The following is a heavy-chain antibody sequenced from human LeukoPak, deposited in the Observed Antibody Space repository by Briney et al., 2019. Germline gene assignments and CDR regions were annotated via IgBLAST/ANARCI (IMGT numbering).Heavy chain of an antibody. D-gene: IGHD5-12*01. CDR3: ARISKGANYDY. J-gene: IGHJ4*02. V-gene: IGHV3-30-3*01. CDR1: GFTFSSYA. CDR2: ISYGGSNK. Sequence: PGRSLRLSCAASGFTFSSYAMHWVRQAPGKGLEWVAVISYGGSNKYYADSVKGRFTISGDNSKNTLYLQMNSLRAEDTAVYYCARISKGANYDYWGQGTLVTVSS.